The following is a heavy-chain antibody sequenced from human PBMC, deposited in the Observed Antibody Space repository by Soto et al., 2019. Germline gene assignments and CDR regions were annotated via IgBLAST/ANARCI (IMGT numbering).Heavy chain of an antibody. D-gene: IGHD2-2*01. J-gene: IGHJ2*01. CDR3: TTNRIPHIVVVPAANGLQNWYFDL. CDR1: GFTFSNAW. Sequence: GGSLRLSCAASGFTFSNAWMSWVRQAPGKGLEWVGRIKSKTDGGTTDYAAPVKGRFTISRDDSKNTLYLQMNSLKTEDTAVYYCTTNRIPHIVVVPAANGLQNWYFDLWGRGTLVTVSS. V-gene: IGHV3-15*01. CDR2: IKSKTDGGTT.